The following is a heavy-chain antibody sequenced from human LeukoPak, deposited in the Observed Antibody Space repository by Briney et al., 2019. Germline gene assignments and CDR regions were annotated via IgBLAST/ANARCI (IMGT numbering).Heavy chain of an antibody. CDR2: IIPIFGTA. V-gene: IGHV1-69*01. CDR3: ARVIETAAGSSFDY. D-gene: IGHD6-13*01. J-gene: IGHJ4*02. Sequence: ASVKVSCKASGGTFSSYAISWVRQAPGQGLEWMGGIIPIFGTANYAQKFQGRVTITADESTSTAYTELSSLRSEDTAVYYCARVIETAAGSSFDYWGQGTLVTVSS. CDR1: GGTFSSYA.